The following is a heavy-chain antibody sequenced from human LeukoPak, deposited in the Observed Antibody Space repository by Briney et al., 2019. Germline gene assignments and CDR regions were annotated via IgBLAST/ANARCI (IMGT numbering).Heavy chain of an antibody. CDR1: GGFISSYY. J-gene: IGHJ5*02. V-gene: IGHV4-59*01. CDR3: ARGIAEGNWFDP. D-gene: IGHD6-13*01. Sequence: PSETLSLTCTVSGGFISSYYWSWIRQPPGKGLEWIGYIYDSGSINYNPSLKSRVTISVDTSKNQFSLKLSSVTAADTAVYYCARGIAEGNWFDPWGQGTRVTVSS. CDR2: IYDSGSI.